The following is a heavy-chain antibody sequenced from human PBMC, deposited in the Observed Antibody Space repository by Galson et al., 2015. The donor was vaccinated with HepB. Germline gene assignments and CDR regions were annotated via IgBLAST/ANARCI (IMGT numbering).Heavy chain of an antibody. D-gene: IGHD3-22*01. Sequence: PALVKPTQTLTLTCTFSGFALTTFGVGVGWIRQPPGKALEFLALIYWNDDKRFSHSLKNRITITTDTAKSQVVLTLTTLDPMDTATYYCAHSPRNCDSGYFLSKIFPHWGPGTLVLVST. CDR1: GFALTTFGVG. V-gene: IGHV2-5*01. J-gene: IGHJ1*01. CDR2: IYWNDDK. CDR3: AHSPRNCDSGYFLSKIFPH.